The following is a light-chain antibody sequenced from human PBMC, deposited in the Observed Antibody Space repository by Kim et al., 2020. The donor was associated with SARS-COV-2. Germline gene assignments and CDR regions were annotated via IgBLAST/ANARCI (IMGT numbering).Light chain of an antibody. Sequence: ATVGDRVTLTCRARQSIRDDIGWYKQKPEKDPKRLIYTASSLQSVVPSRFSGSVSGTEITLTISSLQPEDFAPYNCLQHNGYPLTFGQGTKVDIK. V-gene: IGKV1-17*01. J-gene: IGKJ1*01. CDR3: LQHNGYPLT. CDR1: QSIRDD. CDR2: TAS.